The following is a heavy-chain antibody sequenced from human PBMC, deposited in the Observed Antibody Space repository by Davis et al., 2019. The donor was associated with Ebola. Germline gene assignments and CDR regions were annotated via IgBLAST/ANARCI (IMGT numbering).Heavy chain of an antibody. Sequence: SQTPSLTCAVYGGSFSGYYWSWVRQPPGEGLECIGEINHSGSPKYNPSLMSRATISVDKSKNQFSLKLSSVTAADTAVYYCARSIVVHEWGADYWGQGTLVTVSS. CDR2: INHSGSP. V-gene: IGHV4-34*01. J-gene: IGHJ4*02. CDR1: GGSFSGYY. CDR3: ARSIVVHEWGADY. D-gene: IGHD2-21*01.